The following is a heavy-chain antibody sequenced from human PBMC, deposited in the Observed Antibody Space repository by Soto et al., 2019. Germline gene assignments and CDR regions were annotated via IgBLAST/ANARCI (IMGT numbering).Heavy chain of an antibody. CDR2: IDYSGRT. J-gene: IGHJ4*01. CDR1: GDSITTYH. CDR3: ARNWFSVAGRYYFDY. D-gene: IGHD6-19*01. V-gene: IGHV4-59*01. Sequence: SETLSLTCTVSGDSITTYHWSWIRQPPGKGLEFIGYIDYSGRTDYNPSLRGRVTISLDTPNKHFSLKLSSVTAADTAVYYCARNWFSVAGRYYFDYWGHGTLVTVSS.